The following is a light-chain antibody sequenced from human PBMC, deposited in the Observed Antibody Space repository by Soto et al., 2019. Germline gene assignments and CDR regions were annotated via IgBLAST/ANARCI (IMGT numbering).Light chain of an antibody. J-gene: IGKJ2*01. V-gene: IGKV3-15*01. CDR1: QSVGSN. CDR2: GSS. Sequence: ERVMTQSPATLSVSPGERATLSRRASQSVGSNLAWYQQKPGQPPRLLIYGSSTRATGIPARFSGSGSGTEFTLTISSLQSEDFAVYYCQQYFYWPSFGQGTKLEIK. CDR3: QQYFYWPS.